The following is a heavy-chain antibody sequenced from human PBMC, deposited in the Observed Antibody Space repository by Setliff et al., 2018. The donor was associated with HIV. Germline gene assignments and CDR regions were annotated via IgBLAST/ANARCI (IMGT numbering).Heavy chain of an antibody. CDR1: GFTFSSYS. CDR3: ARVIAVAGTEYYYYGMDV. CDR2: ISSSSTI. Sequence: PGGSLRLSCAASGFTFSSYSMNWVRQAPGKGLEWVSYISSSSTIYYADSVKGRFTISRDNAKNSLYLQMNSLRAEDTAVYYCARVIAVAGTEYYYYGMDVWGQGTTVTVSS. J-gene: IGHJ6*02. D-gene: IGHD6-19*01. V-gene: IGHV3-48*01.